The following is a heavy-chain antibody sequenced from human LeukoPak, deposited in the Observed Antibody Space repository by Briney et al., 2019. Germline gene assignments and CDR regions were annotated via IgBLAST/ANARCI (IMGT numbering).Heavy chain of an antibody. D-gene: IGHD3-22*01. J-gene: IGHJ4*02. Sequence: GGSLRLSCVASGFTFSSYGMHWVRQAPGKGLEWVAVIWYDGTNKYYADSVKGRFTISRDSPKNTLYLQMNSLKAEDTAVYYCARAAYDNSGYLTLWGQGTLVTVSS. CDR3: ARAAYDNSGYLTL. V-gene: IGHV3-33*01. CDR1: GFTFSSYG. CDR2: IWYDGTNK.